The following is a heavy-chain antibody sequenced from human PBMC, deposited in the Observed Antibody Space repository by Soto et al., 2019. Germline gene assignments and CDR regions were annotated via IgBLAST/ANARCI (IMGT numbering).Heavy chain of an antibody. CDR2: IIPYYNTL. V-gene: IGHV1-69*01. J-gene: IGHJ4*02. CDR3: VSGASRWYPYFFDS. D-gene: IGHD6-13*01. CDR1: EGTFNSYA. Sequence: QAQVVQSGAEVRKPGSSVKLSCKASEGTFNSYAIAWVRQAPGQGLEWMGGIIPYYNTLNYAQKFQDRVTITADDPTNTVYMELSNLRSDDTAVYFCVSGASRWYPYFFDSWAQGTLVTVSS.